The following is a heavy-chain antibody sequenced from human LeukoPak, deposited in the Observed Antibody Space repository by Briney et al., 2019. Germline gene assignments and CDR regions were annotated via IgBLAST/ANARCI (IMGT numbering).Heavy chain of an antibody. Sequence: GESLKISCKGSGYSFTSYWIGWVRQMPGKGLEWMGIIYPGDSDTRYSPSFQGQVTISADKSISTAYLQWSSLKASDTAMYYCARQSRIAVAGTGNWFDPWGQGTLVTVSS. D-gene: IGHD6-19*01. CDR2: IYPGDSDT. J-gene: IGHJ5*02. CDR1: GYSFTSYW. V-gene: IGHV5-51*01. CDR3: ARQSRIAVAGTGNWFDP.